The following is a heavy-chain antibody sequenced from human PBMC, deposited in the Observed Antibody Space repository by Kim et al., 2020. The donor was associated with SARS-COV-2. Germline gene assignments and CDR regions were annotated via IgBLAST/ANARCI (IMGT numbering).Heavy chain of an antibody. Sequence: GESLKISCKGSGYSFTSNWISWVRQMPGKGLEWMGRIDPTDSYTNYSPSFQGHVTISTDKSISTAYLQWSSLKASDTAMYYCARGFDSRDVCFDLWGQGTMVTVSS. D-gene: IGHD3-9*01. CDR2: IDPTDSYT. CDR3: ARGFDSRDVCFDL. J-gene: IGHJ3*01. V-gene: IGHV5-10-1*01. CDR1: GYSFTSNW.